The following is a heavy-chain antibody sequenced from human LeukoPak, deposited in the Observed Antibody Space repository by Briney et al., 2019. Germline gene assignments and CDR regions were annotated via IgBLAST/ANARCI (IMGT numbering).Heavy chain of an antibody. CDR3: AKGIAVAGFPISVIDY. Sequence: PGGSLRLSCAASGFIFTTYAMNWVRQAPGKGLEWVSVISDSGGTTYYADSAKGRFTISRDNSKNTLYLQMNSLRAEDTAIYYCAKGIAVAGFPISVIDYWGQGTLVTVSS. J-gene: IGHJ4*02. V-gene: IGHV3-23*01. CDR2: ISDSGGTT. D-gene: IGHD6-19*01. CDR1: GFIFTTYA.